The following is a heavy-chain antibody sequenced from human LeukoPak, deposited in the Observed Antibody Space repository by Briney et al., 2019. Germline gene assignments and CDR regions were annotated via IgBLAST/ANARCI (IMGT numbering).Heavy chain of an antibody. J-gene: IGHJ6*03. D-gene: IGHD6-19*01. Sequence: SETLSLTCSVSGGSISSYYWNWIRQPPGKGLEWIGYIYYSGSTNYNPSLKSRVTISVDTSKKQFSLKLSSVTAADTAVYYCARAYRYSSGWGRYYYYYMDVWGKGTTVTISS. CDR3: ARAYRYSSGWGRYYYYYMDV. CDR1: GGSISSYY. CDR2: IYYSGST. V-gene: IGHV4-59*01.